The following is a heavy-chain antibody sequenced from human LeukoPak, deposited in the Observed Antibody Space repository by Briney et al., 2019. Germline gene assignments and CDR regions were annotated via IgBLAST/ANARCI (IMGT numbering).Heavy chain of an antibody. Sequence: ASVKVSCKASGYTFTNYYIHWVRQAPGQGLEYMGVINPRGGSTNYAQKFQGRVTMTRDTSTSTVYMELRSLRSEDTVLYYCARAQSVSMIVVVPHLDYWGQGTLVTVSS. J-gene: IGHJ4*02. V-gene: IGHV1-46*01. D-gene: IGHD3-22*01. CDR3: ARAQSVSMIVVVPHLDY. CDR1: GYTFTNYY. CDR2: INPRGGST.